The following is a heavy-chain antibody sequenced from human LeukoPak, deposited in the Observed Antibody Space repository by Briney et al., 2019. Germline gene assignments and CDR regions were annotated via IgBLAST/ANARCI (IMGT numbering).Heavy chain of an antibody. D-gene: IGHD6-6*01. J-gene: IGHJ5*02. V-gene: IGHV4-34*01. CDR1: GGSFSGYY. Sequence: SETLSLTRAVYGGSFSGYYWSWIRQPPGKGLEWIGEINHSGSTNYNPSLKSRVTISVDTSKNQFSLKLSSVTAADTAVYYCARIAYNISPSWGQGTLVTVSS. CDR3: ARIAYNISPS. CDR2: INHSGST.